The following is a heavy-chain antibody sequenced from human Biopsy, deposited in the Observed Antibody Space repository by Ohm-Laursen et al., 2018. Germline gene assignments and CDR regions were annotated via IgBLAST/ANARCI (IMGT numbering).Heavy chain of an antibody. CDR2: VYNGGIT. V-gene: IGHV4-59*01. D-gene: IGHD3-3*01. CDR1: GGPIISYY. CDR3: ARTPRDSFWSGSYKRGLWFDP. Sequence: SETLFLTCSVSGGPIISYYWTWIRQPPGKGLEWIGHVYNGGITNYNPFLKSRVTISKDTSKNQFSLQVNSVTAADTAVYYCARTPRDSFWSGSYKRGLWFDPWGQGTLVIVSS. J-gene: IGHJ5*02.